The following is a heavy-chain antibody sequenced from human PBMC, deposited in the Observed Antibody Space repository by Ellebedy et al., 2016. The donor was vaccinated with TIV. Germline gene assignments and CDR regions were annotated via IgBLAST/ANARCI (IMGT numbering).Heavy chain of an antibody. Sequence: GESLKISCADSGFTFDTYAMSWVRQAPGKGLEWVSHISGSGVKTYYADPVRGRFSISRDNSKNTIHLQMNSLRADDTAVYYCAGFRGEAVAGNWFDPWGQGTLVTVSS. D-gene: IGHD6-19*01. CDR3: AGFRGEAVAGNWFDP. V-gene: IGHV3-23*01. CDR2: ISGSGVKT. J-gene: IGHJ5*02. CDR1: GFTFDTYA.